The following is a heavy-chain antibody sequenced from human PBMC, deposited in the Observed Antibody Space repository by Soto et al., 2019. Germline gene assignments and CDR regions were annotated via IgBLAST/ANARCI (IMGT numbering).Heavy chain of an antibody. CDR2: ISGSGGST. V-gene: IGHV3-23*01. Sequence: EVQLLESGGGLVQPGGSLRLSCAASGFTFSSYAMSWVRQAPGKGLEWVSAISGSGGSTYYADSVKGRFTISRDNSKNTLYLQMNSLRAEDTAVYYCAKDEGFLEWLLDAFDIWGQGTMVTVSS. CDR1: GFTFSSYA. CDR3: AKDEGFLEWLLDAFDI. D-gene: IGHD3-3*01. J-gene: IGHJ3*02.